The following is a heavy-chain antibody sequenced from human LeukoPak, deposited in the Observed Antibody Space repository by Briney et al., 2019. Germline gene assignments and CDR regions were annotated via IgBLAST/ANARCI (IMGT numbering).Heavy chain of an antibody. V-gene: IGHV3-15*01. D-gene: IGHD3-10*01. J-gene: IGHJ4*02. CDR2: IKSETDGGTT. CDR1: GFTFSNAW. Sequence: GGSLRLSCAASGFTFSNAWMSWVRQAPGKGLEWVGRIKSETDGGTTDYAAPVKGRFTISRDDSKNTLYLQMNSLKTEDTAVYYCTTRDPYYGSGTGWGQGTLVTVSS. CDR3: TTRDPYYGSGTG.